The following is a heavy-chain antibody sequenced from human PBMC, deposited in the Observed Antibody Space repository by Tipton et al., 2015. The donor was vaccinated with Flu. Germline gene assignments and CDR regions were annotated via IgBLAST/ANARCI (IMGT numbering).Heavy chain of an antibody. CDR2: IFYSGCI. J-gene: IGHJ3*02. D-gene: IGHD3-16*01. V-gene: IGHV4-59*11. Sequence: TLSLTCTVLGGPISSHCWSWIRQPPGKGLAWIGYIFYSGCISYNPPLKSRVTISVDTSKNQFCLKLSSVTAADTAVYYCAREWGDAFDIWGQGTGVTVSS. CDR1: GGPISSHC. CDR3: AREWGDAFDI.